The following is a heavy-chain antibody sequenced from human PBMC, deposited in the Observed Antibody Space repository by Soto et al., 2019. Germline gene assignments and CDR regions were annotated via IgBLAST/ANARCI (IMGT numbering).Heavy chain of an antibody. V-gene: IGHV4-30-4*01. CDR3: AREFGRGAWYYFDY. J-gene: IGHJ4*02. Sequence: SETLSLTCTVSGGPISSGDYYWSWIRQPPGKGLEWIGYIYYSGSTYYNPSLKSRVTISVDTSKNQFSLKLSSVTAADTAVYYCAREFGRGAWYYFDYWGQGTLVTVSS. D-gene: IGHD3-16*01. CDR2: IYYSGST. CDR1: GGPISSGDYY.